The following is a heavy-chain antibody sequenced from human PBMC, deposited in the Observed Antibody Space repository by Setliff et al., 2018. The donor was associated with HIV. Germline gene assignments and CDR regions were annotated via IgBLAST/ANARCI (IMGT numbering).Heavy chain of an antibody. D-gene: IGHD3-22*01. J-gene: IGHJ6*03. CDR1: GYTFTGYY. V-gene: IGHV1-18*04. Sequence: ASVKVSCKASGYTFTGYYMHWLRQAPGQGLEWMGWINPKSGNTHYAQRLKGRITMTTDTTTRTAYMELRSLRSDDTAVYYCARARTDYYDRGRRAHYYIDVWARGATVTVSS. CDR2: INPKSGNT. CDR3: ARARTDYYDRGRRAHYYIDV.